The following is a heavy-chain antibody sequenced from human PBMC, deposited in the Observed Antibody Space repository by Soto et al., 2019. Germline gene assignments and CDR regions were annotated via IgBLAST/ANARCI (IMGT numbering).Heavy chain of an antibody. CDR3: ARARAPMAKNYYYYYCMDV. CDR2: ISGSGGST. V-gene: IGHV3-23*01. Sequence: GGSLRLSCAASGFTFSSYAMSWFRQAPGKGLEWVSAISGSGGSTYYADSVKGRFTISRDNSKNTLYLQMNSLRAEDTAVYYCARARAPMAKNYYYYYCMDVWGKGTTVTVSS. J-gene: IGHJ6*03. D-gene: IGHD3-10*01. CDR1: GFTFSSYA.